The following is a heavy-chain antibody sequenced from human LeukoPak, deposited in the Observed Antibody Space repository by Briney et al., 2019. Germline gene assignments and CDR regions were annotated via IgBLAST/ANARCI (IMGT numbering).Heavy chain of an antibody. V-gene: IGHV3-48*01. Sequence: GGSLRLSCVASGSTLRSYSMNWVRQAPGKGLEWVSYISSGSSLIHYADSVKGRFTISRDNAKNSLYLQMNNLRVEDTAVYYCAPTYYYESSGHQGGQGTLVTVSA. D-gene: IGHD3-22*01. CDR3: APTYYYESSGHQ. J-gene: IGHJ4*02. CDR2: ISSGSSLI. CDR1: GSTLRSYS.